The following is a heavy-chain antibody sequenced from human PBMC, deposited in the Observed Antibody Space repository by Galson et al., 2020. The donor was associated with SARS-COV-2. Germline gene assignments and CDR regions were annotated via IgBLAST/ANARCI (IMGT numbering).Heavy chain of an antibody. Sequence: GGSLRLSCVASGFSLSNYKMNWVRQAPGKGLEWVLHIGFTNFDIQYADSVKGRFIVSRENAKNSLFLQMNNLRVEDTAVYYCARDWSWSSDFWGQGTLVTVSS. J-gene: IGHJ4*02. CDR3: ARDWSWSSDF. V-gene: IGHV3-21*05. D-gene: IGHD2-15*01. CDR1: GFSLSNYK. CDR2: IGFTNFDI.